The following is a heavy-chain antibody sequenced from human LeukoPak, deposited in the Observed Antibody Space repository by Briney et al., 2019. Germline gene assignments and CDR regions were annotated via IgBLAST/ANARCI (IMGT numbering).Heavy chain of an antibody. D-gene: IGHD6-13*01. V-gene: IGHV4-34*01. CDR1: GGSFSGYY. CDR3: TGYSSSWYGY. Sequence: PSETLSLTCAVYGGSFSGYYWSWIRQPPAKGLEWIGEINHSGSTNYNPSLKSRVTISVDTSRNQFSLKLSSVTAADTAVYYCTGYSSSWYGYWGQGTLVTVSS. J-gene: IGHJ4*02. CDR2: INHSGST.